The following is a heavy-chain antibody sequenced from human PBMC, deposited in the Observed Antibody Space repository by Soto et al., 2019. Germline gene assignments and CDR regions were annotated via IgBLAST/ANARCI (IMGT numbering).Heavy chain of an antibody. V-gene: IGHV4-34*01. CDR1: GGSFSGYY. J-gene: IGHJ4*02. CDR3: ARGRTAGGSYWRWYNFDY. CDR2: INHSGST. D-gene: IGHD1-26*01. Sequence: SETLSLTCAVYGGSFSGYYWSWIRQPPGKGLEWIGEINHSGSTNYNPSLKSRVTISVDTSKNQFSLKLSSVTAADTAVYYCARGRTAGGSYWRWYNFDYWGQGTLVTVSS.